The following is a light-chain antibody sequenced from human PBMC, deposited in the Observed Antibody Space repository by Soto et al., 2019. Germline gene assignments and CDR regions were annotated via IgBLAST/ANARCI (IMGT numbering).Light chain of an antibody. CDR2: GAS. Sequence: EVVLTQSPGTMSVSPGASATLSCRASQSVTSSFLAWYQQKPGQAPRLLMYGASTRATDIPDRLRGGESGTDFPLSITRLEAEESAIYYCQLYGTSPPVTFGGGKKVEIK. J-gene: IGKJ4*01. CDR3: QLYGTSPPVT. CDR1: QSVTSSF. V-gene: IGKV3-20*01.